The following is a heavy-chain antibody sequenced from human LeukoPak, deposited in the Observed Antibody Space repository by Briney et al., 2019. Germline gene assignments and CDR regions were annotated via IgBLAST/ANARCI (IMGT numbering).Heavy chain of an antibody. V-gene: IGHV1-18*01. Sequence: ASVKVSCTASGYTFSNYVLTWVRQAPGQGLEWMGWISVYNDNAIYAQKFEGRVTMTTDTSTSTGYMELRSLRFDDTAVYYCARSGPKDWALDYWGRGTLVSVSS. CDR3: ARSGPKDWALDY. J-gene: IGHJ4*02. CDR2: ISVYNDNA. D-gene: IGHD1-14*01. CDR1: GYTFSNYV.